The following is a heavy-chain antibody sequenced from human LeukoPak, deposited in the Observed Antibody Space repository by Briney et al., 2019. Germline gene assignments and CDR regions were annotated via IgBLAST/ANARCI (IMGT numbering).Heavy chain of an antibody. V-gene: IGHV1-3*01. J-gene: IGHJ4*02. Sequence: ASVKVSCKASGYTFTSCAMHWVRQAPGQRLEWMGWINAGNGNTKYSQKFQGRVTITRDTSASTAYMELSSLRSEDTAVYYCARGSSWYNIDYWGQGTLVTVSS. CDR3: ARGSSWYNIDY. CDR1: GYTFTSCA. D-gene: IGHD6-13*01. CDR2: INAGNGNT.